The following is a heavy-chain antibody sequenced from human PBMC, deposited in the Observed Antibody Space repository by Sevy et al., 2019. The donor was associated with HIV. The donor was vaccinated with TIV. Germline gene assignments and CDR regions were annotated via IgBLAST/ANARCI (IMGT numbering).Heavy chain of an antibody. D-gene: IGHD1-26*01. CDR1: GGSITSLY. Sequence: SETLSLTCTVSGGSITSLYWNWIRQPPGKGLEWIATIYYNGHINYNPSLKRRVTLSLDTSKNQSSLRLSSVTAADTAMYYCAGENAWGRGYSWGQGTLVTVSS. CDR2: IYYNGHI. V-gene: IGHV4-59*08. J-gene: IGHJ4*02. CDR3: AGENAWGRGYS.